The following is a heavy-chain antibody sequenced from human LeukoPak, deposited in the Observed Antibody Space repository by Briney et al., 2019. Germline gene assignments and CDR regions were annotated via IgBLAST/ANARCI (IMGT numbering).Heavy chain of an antibody. Sequence: GASVKVSCKASGGTFSSYAISWVRQASGRGLEWMGWMNPNSANTAYAQNFQGRVTMTRNTSISTAYMELSSLRSEDTAVYYCARDRIVGPTDAFDIWGQGTVVTVSS. CDR1: GGTFSSYA. CDR3: ARDRIVGPTDAFDI. D-gene: IGHD1-26*01. V-gene: IGHV1-8*02. CDR2: MNPNSANT. J-gene: IGHJ3*02.